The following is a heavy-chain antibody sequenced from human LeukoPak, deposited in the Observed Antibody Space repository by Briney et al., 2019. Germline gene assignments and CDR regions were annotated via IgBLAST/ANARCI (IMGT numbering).Heavy chain of an antibody. CDR3: RAVAGSNKIDY. J-gene: IGHJ4*02. D-gene: IGHD6-19*01. CDR2: INPNSGGT. V-gene: IGHV1-2*02. CDR1: GYTFTGYY. Sequence: ASVKVSCKASGYTFTGYYMHWVRQAPGQGLEWMGWINPNSGGTNYAQKFQGRVTMTRDTSLSTAYMELSRLRSDDTAVYYCRAVAGSNKIDYWGQGTLVTVSS.